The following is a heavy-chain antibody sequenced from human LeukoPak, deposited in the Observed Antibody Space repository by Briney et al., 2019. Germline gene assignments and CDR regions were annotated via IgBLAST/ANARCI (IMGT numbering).Heavy chain of an antibody. D-gene: IGHD2/OR15-2a*01. V-gene: IGHV3-23*01. J-gene: IGHJ4*02. Sequence: PGGSLRLSCAASGFTFSSYAMTWVRQAPGKGLEWVSAISGSGAATYCADSVRGRFTFSRDNPKNTLYLQMNSLRAEDTAVYYCAKSVSPVNFYFLDYWGQGTLVTVSS. CDR3: AKSVSPVNFYFLDY. CDR1: GFTFSSYA. CDR2: ISGSGAAT.